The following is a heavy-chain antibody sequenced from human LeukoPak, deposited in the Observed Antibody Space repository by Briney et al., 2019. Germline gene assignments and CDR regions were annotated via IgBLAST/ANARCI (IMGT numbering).Heavy chain of an antibody. D-gene: IGHD3-22*01. J-gene: IGHJ4*02. CDR2: IYQSVST. CDR3: ARNGSSGYMDS. V-gene: IGHV4-38-2*01. CDR1: GYSISSDYY. Sequence: SETPSLTCAVSGYSISSDYYWGWIRQPPGKGLDWIGSIYQSVSTSYNPSLESRVTISVDTSKNQFSLKLSSVTAADTAVYYCARNGSSGYMDSWGQGTLVTVSS.